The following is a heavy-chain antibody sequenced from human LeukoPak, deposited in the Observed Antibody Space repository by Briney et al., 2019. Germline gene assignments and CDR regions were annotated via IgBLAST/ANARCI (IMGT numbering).Heavy chain of an antibody. Sequence: SETLSLTCTVSGGSISSYYWSWIRQPAGKGLEWIGRIYTSGSTNYNASLKSRVTISVDKSKNQFSLKLSSVTAADTALYYCARDLITMVRGVIIPLMFDPWGQGTLVTVSS. CDR1: GGSISSYY. V-gene: IGHV4-4*07. CDR2: IYTSGST. D-gene: IGHD3-10*01. J-gene: IGHJ5*02. CDR3: ARDLITMVRGVIIPLMFDP.